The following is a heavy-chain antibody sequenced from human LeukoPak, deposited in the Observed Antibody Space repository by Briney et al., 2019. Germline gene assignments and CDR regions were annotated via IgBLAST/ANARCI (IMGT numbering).Heavy chain of an antibody. Sequence: PGGSLRLSCAASGFTFSSYSMNWVRQAPGKGLEWVSSISSSSSYKYYADSVKGRFTISRDNAKNSLYLQMNSLRAEDTAVYYCARSYDSSGYCDYWGQGTLVTVSS. V-gene: IGHV3-21*01. CDR2: ISSSSSYK. J-gene: IGHJ4*02. CDR3: ARSYDSSGYCDY. D-gene: IGHD3-22*01. CDR1: GFTFSSYS.